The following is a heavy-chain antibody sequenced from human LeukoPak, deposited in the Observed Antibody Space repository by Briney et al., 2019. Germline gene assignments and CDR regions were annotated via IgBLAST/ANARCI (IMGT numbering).Heavy chain of an antibody. CDR1: GGSFSGYY. CDR2: INHSGST. D-gene: IGHD6-6*01. J-gene: IGHJ4*02. Sequence: SETLSLTCAVYGGSFSGYYWSWIRQPPGKGLEWIGEINHSGSTNYNPSLKSRVTISVDTSKNQFSLKLSSVTAADAAVYYCARGLWYSSSLAYWGQGTLVTVSS. CDR3: ARGLWYSSSLAY. V-gene: IGHV4-34*01.